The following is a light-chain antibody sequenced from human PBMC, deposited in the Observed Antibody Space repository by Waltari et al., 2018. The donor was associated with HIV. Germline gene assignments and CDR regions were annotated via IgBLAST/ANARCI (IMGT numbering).Light chain of an antibody. CDR1: SSDAGSYNL. V-gene: IGLV2-23*02. J-gene: IGLJ2*01. Sequence: QSALTQPASVSGSSGQSTTISCTGTSSDAGSYNLVSWYQHHPGKAPKLIIYEVSKRPSGVSNRFSGSKSGNTASLTVSGLQAEDEADYYCCSYAGNSIPFGGGTKLTVL. CDR3: CSYAGNSIP. CDR2: EVS.